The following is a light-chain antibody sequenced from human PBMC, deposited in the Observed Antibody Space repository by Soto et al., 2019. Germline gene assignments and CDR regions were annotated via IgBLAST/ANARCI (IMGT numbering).Light chain of an antibody. CDR3: QQHHNWPPWT. Sequence: EIVMTQSPATLSVSPGERATLSCWASQSVSSDLAWYQEKPGQAPRLLIYGASTRATGVPARFSGSGSGTEFTLTISSLQSEDFAVYYCQQHHNWPPWTFGQGTKVEIK. V-gene: IGKV3-15*01. CDR2: GAS. J-gene: IGKJ1*01. CDR1: QSVSSD.